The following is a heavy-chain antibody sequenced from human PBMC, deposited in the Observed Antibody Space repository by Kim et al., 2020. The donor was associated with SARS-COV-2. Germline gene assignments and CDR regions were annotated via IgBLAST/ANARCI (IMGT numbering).Heavy chain of an antibody. CDR3: AKDQGEAWENSGYDSYFDY. V-gene: IGHV3-23*01. Sequence: GGSLRLSCAASGFTFSSYAMSWVRQAPGKGLEWVSAISGSGGSTYYADSVKGRFTISRDNSKNTLYLQMNSLRAEDTAVYYCAKDQGEAWENSGYDSYFDYWGQGTLVTVSS. J-gene: IGHJ4*02. CDR2: ISGSGGST. CDR1: GFTFSSYA. D-gene: IGHD5-12*01.